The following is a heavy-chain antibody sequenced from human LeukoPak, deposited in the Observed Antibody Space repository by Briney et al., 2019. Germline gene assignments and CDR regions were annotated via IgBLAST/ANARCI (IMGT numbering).Heavy chain of an antibody. CDR2: ISSSSSTI. D-gene: IGHD6-13*01. Sequence: PGGSLRLSCAASGFTFSSYSMNWVRQAPGKGLEWVSYISSSSSTIYYADSVKGRFTISRDNAKNSLYLQMNSLRAEDTAVYYCARGHDTSRWDNDAFDIWGQGTMVTVSS. V-gene: IGHV3-48*04. J-gene: IGHJ3*02. CDR1: GFTFSSYS. CDR3: ARGHDTSRWDNDAFDI.